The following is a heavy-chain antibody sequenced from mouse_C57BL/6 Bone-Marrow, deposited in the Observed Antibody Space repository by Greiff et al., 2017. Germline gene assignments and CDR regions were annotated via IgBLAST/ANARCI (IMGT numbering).Heavy chain of an antibody. J-gene: IGHJ2*01. CDR2: IDPETGGT. CDR3: TFLLWYPGY. D-gene: IGHD2-1*01. V-gene: IGHV1-15*01. Sequence: VQLQQSGAELVRPGASVTLSCKASGYTFTDYEMHWVKQTPVHGLEWIGAIDPETGGTAYNQKFKGKAILTADKSSSTAYMQLRSLTSEDSAVYYCTFLLWYPGYWGQGTTLTVSS. CDR1: GYTFTDYE.